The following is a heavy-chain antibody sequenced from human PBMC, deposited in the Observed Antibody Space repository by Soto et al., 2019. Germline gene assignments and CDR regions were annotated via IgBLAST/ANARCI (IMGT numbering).Heavy chain of an antibody. CDR1: GYTFTSYG. D-gene: IGHD5-18*01. CDR3: ARASWIQLWLIPDYYYYMDV. Sequence: GASVKVSCKASGYTFTSYGISWVRQAPGQGLEWMGWISAYNGNTNYAQKLQGRVTMTTDTSTSTAYMELRSLRSDDTAVYYFARASWIQLWLIPDYYYYMDVWGKGTTVTVSS. CDR2: ISAYNGNT. V-gene: IGHV1-18*01. J-gene: IGHJ6*03.